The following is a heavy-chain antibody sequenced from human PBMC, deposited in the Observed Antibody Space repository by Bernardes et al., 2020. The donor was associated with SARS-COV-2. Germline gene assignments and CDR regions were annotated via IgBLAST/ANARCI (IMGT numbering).Heavy chain of an antibody. D-gene: IGHD5-18*01. Sequence: GGSLRLSCAASGFTFSSYSMNWVRQAPGKGLEWVSSISSSSSYIYYADSVKGRFTISRDNAKNSLYLQMNSLRAEDTAVYYCARVMGGYSYGYVDYWGQGTLVIVSS. CDR1: GFTFSSYS. CDR2: ISSSSSYI. CDR3: ARVMGGYSYGYVDY. J-gene: IGHJ4*02. V-gene: IGHV3-21*01.